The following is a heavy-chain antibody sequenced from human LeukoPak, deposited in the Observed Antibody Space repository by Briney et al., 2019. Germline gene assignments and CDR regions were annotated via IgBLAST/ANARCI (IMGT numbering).Heavy chain of an antibody. D-gene: IGHD2-2*02. CDR2: MNPNSGNT. Sequence: ASVKVSCKASGYTFTSYDINWVRQATGQGLEWMGWMNPNSGNTGYAQKFQGSVTMTRNTSISTAYMELSSLRSEDTAVYYCARTPTKYCSSTSCYTPYFDYWGQGTLVTVSS. CDR1: GYTFTSYD. J-gene: IGHJ4*02. CDR3: ARTPTKYCSSTSCYTPYFDY. V-gene: IGHV1-8*01.